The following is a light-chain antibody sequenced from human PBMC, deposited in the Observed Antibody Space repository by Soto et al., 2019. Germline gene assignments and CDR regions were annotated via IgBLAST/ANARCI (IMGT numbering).Light chain of an antibody. CDR2: GNS. CDR3: QSYDSSLSVVV. V-gene: IGLV1-40*01. J-gene: IGLJ2*01. CDR1: SSNIGAGYD. Sequence: QAVVTQPPSVSGAPGQRVTISCSGSSSNIGAGYDVHWYQQLPGTAPKLLIYGNSNRPSGVTERFSGSKSGTSGSLAITGLRAEDEADYYCQSYDSSLSVVVFGGGTKVTVL.